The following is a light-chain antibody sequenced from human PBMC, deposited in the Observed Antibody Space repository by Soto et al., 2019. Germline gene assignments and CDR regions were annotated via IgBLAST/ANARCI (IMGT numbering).Light chain of an antibody. CDR1: SSDVGGYNY. J-gene: IGLJ2*01. V-gene: IGLV2-14*01. CDR2: DVS. Sequence: QSALTQPASVSGSPGQSIAISCTGTSSDVGGYNYVSWYQQNPGKAPKLMIYDVSNRPSGVSDRFSGSKSGNTASLTISGLQAEDEADYYCNSYTSSSTVLFGGGTKLTVL. CDR3: NSYTSSSTVL.